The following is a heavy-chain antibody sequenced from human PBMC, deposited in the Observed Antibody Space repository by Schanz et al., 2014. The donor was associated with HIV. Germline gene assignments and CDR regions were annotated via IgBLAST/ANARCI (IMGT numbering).Heavy chain of an antibody. CDR3: AKDRNWYDDRYRGKGNYYYYYGMDV. D-gene: IGHD3-16*01. Sequence: QVQLVESGGGVVQPGRSLRLSCAASGFTFDSYGIHWVRQGPGKGLEWVAVISYDGTNKKFADSVKGRFTISRDNSKSTLYLQVKRLRPEDRAVYFCAKDRNWYDDRYRGKGNYYYYYGMDVWGQGTTVTVSS. CDR2: ISYDGTNK. V-gene: IGHV3-30*18. J-gene: IGHJ6*02. CDR1: GFTFDSYG.